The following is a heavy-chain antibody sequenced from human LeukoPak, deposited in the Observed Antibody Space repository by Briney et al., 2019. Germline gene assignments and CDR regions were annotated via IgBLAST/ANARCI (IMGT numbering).Heavy chain of an antibody. Sequence: SETLSLTCTVSGGSINSGDYYWSWIRQPAGKGLEWIGRVYTSGNTLYSPSLKSRVAISIDRSKNQFSLKLTSVTAADTALYHCARGGTIFTFFDYWGQGIVVTVSS. CDR3: ARGGTIFTFFDY. CDR1: GGSINSGDYY. CDR2: VYTSGNT. D-gene: IGHD5-24*01. V-gene: IGHV4-61*02. J-gene: IGHJ4*02.